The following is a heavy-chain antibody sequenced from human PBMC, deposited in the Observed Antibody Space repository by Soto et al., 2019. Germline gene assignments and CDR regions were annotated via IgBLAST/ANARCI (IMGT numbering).Heavy chain of an antibody. CDR3: ARVGYYYDSSGSYDAFDI. CDR1: GGTFSSYA. D-gene: IGHD3-22*01. Sequence: VASVKVSCKASGGTFSSYAISWVRQAPGQGLEWMGGIIPIFGTANYAQKFQGRVTITADKSTSTAYMELSSLRSEDTAVYYCARVGYYYDSSGSYDAFDIWGQGTMVTVSS. V-gene: IGHV1-69*06. CDR2: IIPIFGTA. J-gene: IGHJ3*02.